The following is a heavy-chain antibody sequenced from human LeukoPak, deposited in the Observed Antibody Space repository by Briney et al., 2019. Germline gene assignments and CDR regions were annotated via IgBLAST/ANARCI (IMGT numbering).Heavy chain of an antibody. CDR1: GGTFSSYA. CDR3: ARAGDSSSWNYMDV. D-gene: IGHD6-13*01. Sequence: GASVKVSCKASGGTFSSYAISWVRQAPGQGLEWMGGIIPIFGTANYAQKFQGRVTITADKSTSTAYMELSSLRSEDTAVYYCARAGDSSSWNYMDVWGKGTTVTVSS. CDR2: IIPIFGTA. V-gene: IGHV1-69*06. J-gene: IGHJ6*03.